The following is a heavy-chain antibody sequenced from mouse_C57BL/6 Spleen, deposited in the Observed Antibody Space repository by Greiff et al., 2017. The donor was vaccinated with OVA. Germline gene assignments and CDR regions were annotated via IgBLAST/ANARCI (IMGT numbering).Heavy chain of an antibody. D-gene: IGHD1-1*01. CDR2: IDPETGGT. J-gene: IGHJ1*03. Sequence: QVQLKQSGAELVRPGASVTLSCKASGYTFTDYEMHWVKQTPVHGLEWIGAIDPETGGTAYNQKFKGKAILTADKSSSTAYMELRSLTSEDSAVYYCTRTYGSSYGWYFDVWGTGTTVTVSS. CDR3: TRTYGSSYGWYFDV. V-gene: IGHV1-15*01. CDR1: GYTFTDYE.